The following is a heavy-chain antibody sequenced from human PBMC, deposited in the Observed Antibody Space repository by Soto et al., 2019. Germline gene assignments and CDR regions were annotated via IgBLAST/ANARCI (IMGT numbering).Heavy chain of an antibody. CDR1: GGSISSGGYY. D-gene: IGHD1-26*01. CDR2: IYYSGST. CDR3: ARGTSGSYIFY. J-gene: IGHJ4*02. V-gene: IGHV4-31*03. Sequence: PSETRSLTCTVSGGSISSGGYYWSWIRQHPGKGLEWIGYIYYSGSTYYNPSLKSRVTISVDTSKNQFSLKLSSVTAADTAVYYCARGTSGSYIFYWGQGTLVTVSS.